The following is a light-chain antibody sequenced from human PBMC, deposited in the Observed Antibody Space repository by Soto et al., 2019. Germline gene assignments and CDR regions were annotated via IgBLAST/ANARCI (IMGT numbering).Light chain of an antibody. CDR1: QSVGSR. CDR3: QHYVERSPIT. CDR2: GAS. J-gene: IGKJ5*01. V-gene: IGKV3-20*01. Sequence: EIVMTQSPGTLSLSPVERATLSCRSSQSVGSRLAWYQQKPGQAPRLLISGASSRATGIPDRFSGSGSGTDFTLTISRLEPEDFALYYCQHYVERSPITFGQGTRLEI.